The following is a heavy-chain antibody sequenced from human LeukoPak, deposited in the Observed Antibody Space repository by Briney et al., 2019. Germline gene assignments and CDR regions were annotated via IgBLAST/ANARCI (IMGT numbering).Heavy chain of an antibody. Sequence: GGSLRFSCAASGFTFSSYAMSWVRQAPGKGLDWVSAISGSGGSTYYADFVKGRFTISRDNSKNTLYLQMNSLRAEDTAVYYCAKLWFGELLDYFDYWGQGTLVTVSS. CDR2: ISGSGGST. CDR1: GFTFSSYA. D-gene: IGHD3-10*01. V-gene: IGHV3-23*01. J-gene: IGHJ4*02. CDR3: AKLWFGELLDYFDY.